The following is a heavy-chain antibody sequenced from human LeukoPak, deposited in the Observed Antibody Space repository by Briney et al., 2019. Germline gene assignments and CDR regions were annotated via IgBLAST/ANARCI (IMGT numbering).Heavy chain of an antibody. V-gene: IGHV4-59*01. CDR3: ARGVPYYYDSSGYYAGYYFDY. D-gene: IGHD3-22*01. CDR1: GGSISSYY. CDR2: IYYSGST. Sequence: SETLSLTCTVSGGSISSYYWSWIRQPPGKGLEWIGYIYYSGSTNYNPSLKSRVTISVDTSKNQFSLKLSSVIAADTAVYYCARGVPYYYDSSGYYAGYYFDYWGQGTLVTVSS. J-gene: IGHJ4*02.